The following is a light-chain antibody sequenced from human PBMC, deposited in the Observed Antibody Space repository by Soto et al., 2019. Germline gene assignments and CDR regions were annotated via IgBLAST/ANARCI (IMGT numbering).Light chain of an antibody. CDR3: QHYVTSLTT. CDR2: GAS. Sequence: EIVLTQSPGTLSLSPGERATLSCGASQSVTSNYLAWYQQKPGQAPRLLIFGASIRVTGIPDRFIGSGSGTHFTLTISRLEPEDFAVYYCQHYVTSLTTFGQWTKVEVK. CDR1: QSVTSNY. J-gene: IGKJ1*01. V-gene: IGKV3-20*01.